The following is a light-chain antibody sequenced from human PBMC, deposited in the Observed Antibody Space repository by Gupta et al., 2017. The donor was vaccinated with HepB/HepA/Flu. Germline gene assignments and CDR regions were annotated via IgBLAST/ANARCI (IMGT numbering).Light chain of an antibody. CDR1: QSLGSR. J-gene: IGKJ4*01. CDR2: DAS. V-gene: IGKV3-15*01. Sequence: EIVMTQSPATLSVSPGERATLSCRASQSLGSRLAWYQQKPVQAPRLLIYDASTRATGIPARFSGSGSETEFTLTISSRQSEDFAVYYCQQYNIGSPVTFGGGTKVEIK. CDR3: QQYNIGSPVT.